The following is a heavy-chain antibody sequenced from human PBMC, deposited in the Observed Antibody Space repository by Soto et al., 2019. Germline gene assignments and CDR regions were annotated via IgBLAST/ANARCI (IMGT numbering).Heavy chain of an antibody. V-gene: IGHV3-7*04. Sequence: EVQLVGSGEGLVQPGGSLRLSCVASGFTFRTYWMTWVRQAPGKGLEWVANIKQDGSEKYYVDSVRGRFAISRDNAKDSLYLQMNSLRVEDTAVYYCARDGLYCTYANCRGDAYDVWDQGTMVTVSS. CDR2: IKQDGSEK. D-gene: IGHD2-8*01. CDR3: ARDGLYCTYANCRGDAYDV. CDR1: GFTFRTYW. J-gene: IGHJ3*01.